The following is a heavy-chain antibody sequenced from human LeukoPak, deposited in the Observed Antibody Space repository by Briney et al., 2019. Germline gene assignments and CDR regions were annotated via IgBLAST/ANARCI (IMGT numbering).Heavy chain of an antibody. Sequence: ASVKVSGKASGYTFTRYYIHWVPQAPGQGLEWMGIINPSGGSTSYAKKFQGRVTMTRDTSTSTGYMELSSLRSEDTAVYYCARDRGIAAAGAYFDYWGQGTLVPVST. V-gene: IGHV1-46*01. D-gene: IGHD6-13*01. CDR2: INPSGGST. CDR1: GYTFTRYY. CDR3: ARDRGIAAAGAYFDY. J-gene: IGHJ4*02.